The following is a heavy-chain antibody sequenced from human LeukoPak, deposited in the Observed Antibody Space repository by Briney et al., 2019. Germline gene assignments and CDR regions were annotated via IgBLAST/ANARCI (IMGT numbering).Heavy chain of an antibody. CDR1: GGSFSGYY. Sequence: PSEPLSLTCAVYGGSFSGYYWSWIRQPPGKGLEWIGEINHSGSTNYNPSLKSRVTISVDTSKNQFSLKLSSVTAADTAVYYCARGRGIQLWSRAEYFQHWGQGTLVTVSS. D-gene: IGHD5-18*01. V-gene: IGHV4-34*01. J-gene: IGHJ1*01. CDR3: ARGRGIQLWSRAEYFQH. CDR2: INHSGST.